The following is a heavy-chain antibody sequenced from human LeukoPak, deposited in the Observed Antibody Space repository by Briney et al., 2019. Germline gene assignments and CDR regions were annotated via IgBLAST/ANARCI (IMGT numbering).Heavy chain of an antibody. J-gene: IGHJ4*02. Sequence: GGSLRLSCAASGFTFSSYAMSWVRQAPGKGLEWVSAISGSGGSTYYADSVKGRFTISRDNSKNMLYLQMNSLRAEDTAVYYCAKDLRFGEFFDYWGQGTLVTVSS. V-gene: IGHV3-23*01. CDR2: ISGSGGST. D-gene: IGHD3-10*01. CDR3: AKDLRFGEFFDY. CDR1: GFTFSSYA.